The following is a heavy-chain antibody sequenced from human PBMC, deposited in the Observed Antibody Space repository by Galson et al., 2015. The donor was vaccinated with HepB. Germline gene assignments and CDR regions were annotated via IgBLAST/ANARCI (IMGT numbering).Heavy chain of an antibody. D-gene: IGHD3-22*01. J-gene: IGHJ4*02. CDR1: RFTFRDAW. CDR2: VKSKTDGGTT. V-gene: IGHV3-15*01. Sequence: SLRLSCAASRFTFRDAWMSWARQPLGKGLEWVGRVKSKTDGGTTDYAAPVKGRFTISRDDSKKTVYLQMTSLKTEDTAVYYCTTTIHYYDGSGLRNFDYWGQGTLVTVSS. CDR3: TTTIHYYDGSGLRNFDY.